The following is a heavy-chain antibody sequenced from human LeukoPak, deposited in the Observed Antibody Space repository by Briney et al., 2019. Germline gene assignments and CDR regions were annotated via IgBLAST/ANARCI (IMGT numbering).Heavy chain of an antibody. Sequence: GGSLRLSCAASGFTFSSYSMNWVRQPPGKGLEWVSNIGTSTTTIYYADSVKGRFTISRDNAKNSLYLQMNSLRADDTAVYYCARFAAGGSYYYYMDVWGKGTTVTVSS. D-gene: IGHD6-25*01. CDR1: GFTFSSYS. CDR3: ARFAAGGSYYYYMDV. CDR2: IGTSTTTI. J-gene: IGHJ6*03. V-gene: IGHV3-48*01.